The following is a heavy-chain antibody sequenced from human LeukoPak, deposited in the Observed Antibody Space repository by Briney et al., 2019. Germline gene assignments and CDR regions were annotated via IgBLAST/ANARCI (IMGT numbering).Heavy chain of an antibody. J-gene: IGHJ3*02. V-gene: IGHV4-59*01. D-gene: IGHD3-22*01. CDR3: AREAYYGSTAGAFDI. Sequence: AETLSLTCTVSGVSISSYCWSWIRQPPGKGLEWIGYIYYSGSTNYNASLKRRVTISVDMSKSRFSLKLSSVTSAVTVVLYCAREAYYGSTAGAFDIWGKGTMVTVSS. CDR1: GVSISSYC. CDR2: IYYSGST.